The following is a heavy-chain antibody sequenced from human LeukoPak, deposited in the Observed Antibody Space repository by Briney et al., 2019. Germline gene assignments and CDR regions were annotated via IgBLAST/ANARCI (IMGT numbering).Heavy chain of an antibody. CDR3: AKERLAVAGYFDY. CDR2: IRYDGSNK. Sequence: GGSRRLSYAASGFTFSSYGMHWVRQAPGKGLELVAFIRYDGSNKYYADSVKGRFTISRDNSKNTLYLQMNSLRAEDTAVYYCAKERLAVAGYFDYWGQGTLVTVSS. CDR1: GFTFSSYG. V-gene: IGHV3-30*02. J-gene: IGHJ4*02. D-gene: IGHD6-19*01.